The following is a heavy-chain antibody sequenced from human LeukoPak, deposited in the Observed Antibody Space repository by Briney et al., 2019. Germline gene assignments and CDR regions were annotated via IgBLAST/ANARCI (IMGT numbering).Heavy chain of an antibody. CDR3: AKDQVAVVTAPGFDY. CDR2: ISGSGAST. Sequence: GGSLRLSCAASGFTFNNHAMNWVRQAPGKGLEWVSGISGSGASTYYADSVKGRFTISRDNSKNTLYLQMNRLRAEDTAVYYCAKDQVAVVTAPGFDYWGQGTLVTVSS. CDR1: GFTFNNHA. D-gene: IGHD2-21*02. V-gene: IGHV3-23*01. J-gene: IGHJ4*02.